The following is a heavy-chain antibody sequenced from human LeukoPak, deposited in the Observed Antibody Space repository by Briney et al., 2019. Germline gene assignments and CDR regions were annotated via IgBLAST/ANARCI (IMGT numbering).Heavy chain of an antibody. CDR1: GFTFDDYT. V-gene: IGHV3-43*01. D-gene: IGHD3-22*01. CDR3: AKDRGHTSSGYTDY. J-gene: IGHJ4*02. Sequence: GGSLRLSCAASGFTFDDYTMHWVRQAPGKGLEWVSLISWDGGSTYYADSVKGRFTISRDNSKNSLYLQMNSLRTEDTALYYCAKDRGHTSSGYTDYWGQGTLVTVPS. CDR2: ISWDGGST.